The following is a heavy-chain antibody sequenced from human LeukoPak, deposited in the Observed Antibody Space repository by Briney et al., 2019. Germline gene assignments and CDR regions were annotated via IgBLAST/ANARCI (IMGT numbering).Heavy chain of an antibody. J-gene: IGHJ3*02. D-gene: IGHD6-6*01. V-gene: IGHV3-49*04. CDR3: TRVLAARHPNDAFDI. CDR2: IRSKAYGGTT. CDR1: GFTFGDYA. Sequence: GGSLRLSCTASGFTFGDYAMSWVRQAPGKGLEWVGFIRSKAYGGTTEYAASVKGRFTISRDDSKSIAYLQMNSLKTEDTAVYYRTRVLAARHPNDAFDIRGQGTMVTVSS.